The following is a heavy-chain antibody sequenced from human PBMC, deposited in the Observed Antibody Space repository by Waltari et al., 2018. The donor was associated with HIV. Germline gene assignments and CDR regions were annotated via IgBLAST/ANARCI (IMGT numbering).Heavy chain of an antibody. CDR2: IYYSGST. CDR3: ARRDGYNGFDY. J-gene: IGHJ4*02. Sequence: QLQLQESGPGLVKPSETLSLTCTVSGGSISSSSYYWGWIRQPPGKGLELIGSIYYSGSTYYNPSLKSRVTISVDTSKNQFSLKLSSVTAADTAVYYCARRDGYNGFDYWGQGTLVTVSS. CDR1: GGSISSSSYY. D-gene: IGHD5-12*01. V-gene: IGHV4-39*01.